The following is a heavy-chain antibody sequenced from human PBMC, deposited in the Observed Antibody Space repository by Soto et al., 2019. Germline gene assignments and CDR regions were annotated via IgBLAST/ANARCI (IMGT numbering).Heavy chain of an antibody. D-gene: IGHD3-22*01. J-gene: IGHJ4*02. V-gene: IGHV3-33*01. Sequence: QVQLVESGGGVVQPGMSLRLSCAASGFTFSSYAMHWVRQAPGKGLEWVAVIWYDGRSQYYGDSVKGRFTISRDNDKNTLYLQMSSLRAEDTAVYYCARDGEVRLVVGCWIDYWGQGNLVTVSS. CDR2: IWYDGRSQ. CDR3: ARDGEVRLVVGCWIDY. CDR1: GFTFSSYA.